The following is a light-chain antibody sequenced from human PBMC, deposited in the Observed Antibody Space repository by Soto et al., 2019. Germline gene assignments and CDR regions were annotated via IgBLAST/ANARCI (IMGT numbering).Light chain of an antibody. CDR2: AAS. J-gene: IGKJ5*01. Sequence: DIQLTPSPSSLSAYVGDRVTITCLDSQGIRNDLGWYQQKPWKAHKRLXYAASSLQSGVPSRFSGSGSGTEFTLTISSLQPEDFATYYCLQHNSYPRVTVGQGTRREIK. V-gene: IGKV1-17*01. CDR1: QGIRND. CDR3: LQHNSYPRVT.